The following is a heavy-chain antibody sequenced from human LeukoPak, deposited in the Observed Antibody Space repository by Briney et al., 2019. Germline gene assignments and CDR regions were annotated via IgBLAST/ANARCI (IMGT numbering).Heavy chain of an antibody. D-gene: IGHD6-13*01. CDR1: GFTFSSYE. CDR3: TRGPAAAAALLFDY. Sequence: PGGSLRLSCAASGFTFSSYEMNWVRQAPGKGLEWVSHISSSGTTIQYADSVRGRFTISRGNAKNSMYLQMNSLRDEDTALYYCTRGPAAAAALLFDYWGQGTLVTVSS. J-gene: IGHJ4*02. CDR2: ISSSGTTI. V-gene: IGHV3-48*03.